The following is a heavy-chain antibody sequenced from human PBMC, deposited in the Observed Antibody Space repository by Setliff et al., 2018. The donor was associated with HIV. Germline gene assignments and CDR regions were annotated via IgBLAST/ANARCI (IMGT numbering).Heavy chain of an antibody. CDR3: ARRPGGITRARLDN. Sequence: PSETLSLTCAVYGESFSRYYFTWIRQAPGRGLEWIGEINHSAFTKYNPSLASRVTMSIDTPKNQFSLLLSSVTAADTAMYFCARRPGGITRARLDNWGQGTLVTVSS. D-gene: IGHD3-16*01. CDR2: INHSAFT. CDR1: GESFSRYY. V-gene: IGHV4-34*01. J-gene: IGHJ4*02.